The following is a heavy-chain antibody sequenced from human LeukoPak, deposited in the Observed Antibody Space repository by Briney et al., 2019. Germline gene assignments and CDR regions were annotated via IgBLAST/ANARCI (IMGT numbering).Heavy chain of an antibody. CDR2: IYPGDSNT. Sequence: GEPLKISCKGSGFSFTSYWIGWVRQMPGKGLEWMGIIYPGDSNTRYSPSFQGQVTISADKSISTAYLQWSSLKASDTAMYYCARRLTTGAFDIWGRGTMVTVSS. CDR3: ARRLTTGAFDI. J-gene: IGHJ3*02. V-gene: IGHV5-51*01. D-gene: IGHD4-17*01. CDR1: GFSFTSYW.